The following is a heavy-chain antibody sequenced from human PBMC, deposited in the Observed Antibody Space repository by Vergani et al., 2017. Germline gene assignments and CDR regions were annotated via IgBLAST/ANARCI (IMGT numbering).Heavy chain of an antibody. CDR1: GFTFSSYA. CDR3: ANLPIRVGFGGLFGY. CDR2: IYSGGSST. V-gene: IGHV3-23*03. J-gene: IGHJ4*02. D-gene: IGHD3-10*01. Sequence: EVQLLESGGGLVQPGGSLRLSCAASGFTFSSYAMSWVRQAPGKGLEWVSVIYSGGSSTYYADSVKGRFTISRDNSKNTLYLQMNSLRAEDTAVYYCANLPIRVGFGGLFGYWGQGTLVTVSS.